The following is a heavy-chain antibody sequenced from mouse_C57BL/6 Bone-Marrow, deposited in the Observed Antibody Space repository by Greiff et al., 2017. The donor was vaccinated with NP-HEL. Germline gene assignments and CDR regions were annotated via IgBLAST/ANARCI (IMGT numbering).Heavy chain of an antibody. CDR1: GFTFTDYY. CDR2: IRNKANGYTT. CDR3: ARSYDG. Sequence: EVMLVESGGGLVQPGGSLSLSCAASGFTFTDYYMSWVRQPPGKALEWLGFIRNKANGYTTEYSASVKGRFTITTENSQSILYLQMNALRAEDSATYYCARSYDGWGQGTLVTVSA. D-gene: IGHD2-12*01. J-gene: IGHJ3*01. V-gene: IGHV7-3*01.